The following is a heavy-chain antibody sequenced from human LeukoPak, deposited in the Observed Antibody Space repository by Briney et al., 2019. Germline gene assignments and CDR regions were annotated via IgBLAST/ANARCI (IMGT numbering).Heavy chain of an antibody. CDR1: GFTFSSYA. Sequence: GGSLRLSCAASGFTFSSYAMHWVRQAPGKGLEWVAVISYDGSNKYYADSVKGRFTISRGNSKNTLYLQMNSLRAEDTAVYYCARDFCSSSWWAYRYYYGMDVWGQGTTVTVSS. D-gene: IGHD6-13*01. CDR2: ISYDGSNK. J-gene: IGHJ6*02. V-gene: IGHV3-30-3*01. CDR3: ARDFCSSSWWAYRYYYGMDV.